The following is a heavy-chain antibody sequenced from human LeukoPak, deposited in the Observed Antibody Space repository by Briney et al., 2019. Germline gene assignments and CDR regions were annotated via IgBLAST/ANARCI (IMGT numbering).Heavy chain of an antibody. J-gene: IGHJ4*02. CDR1: GYTFTSYG. CDR3: ARATTYYYGSGSYYSPSDY. D-gene: IGHD3-10*01. V-gene: IGHV1-69*13. CDR2: IIPILGTA. Sequence: SVKVSCKASGYTFTSYGISWVRQAPGQGLEWMGGIIPILGTANYAQKFQGRVTITADESTSTAYMELSSLRSEDTAVYYCARATTYYYGSGSYYSPSDYWGQGTLVTVSS.